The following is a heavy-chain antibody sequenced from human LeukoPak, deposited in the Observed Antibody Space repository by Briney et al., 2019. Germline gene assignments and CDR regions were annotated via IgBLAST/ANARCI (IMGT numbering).Heavy chain of an antibody. CDR1: GGSISTYY. CDR3: ARWYCNRGTCYYLDY. Sequence: SEALSLTCAVSGGSISTYYWSWIRQSPGRGLEYIGHSYYNGRTDYNPSLKSRVTISVDTSRNQFSLKLNSVTAADTAVYFCARWYCNRGTCYYLDYWGQGTPVTVSS. CDR2: SYYNGRT. V-gene: IGHV4-59*01. D-gene: IGHD2-21*02. J-gene: IGHJ4*02.